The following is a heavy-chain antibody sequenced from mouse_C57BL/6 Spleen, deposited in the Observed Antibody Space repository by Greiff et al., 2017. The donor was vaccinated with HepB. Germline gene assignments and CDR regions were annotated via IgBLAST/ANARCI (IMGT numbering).Heavy chain of an antibody. Sequence: QVQLQQPGAELVRPGPSVKLSCKASGYTFTSYWMHWVKQRPGQGLEWIGVIDPSDSYTNYNQKLKGKATLTVDTSSSTAYMKLSSLTSEDSAVYYCASYGSSPYYAMDYWGQGTSVTVSS. D-gene: IGHD1-1*01. CDR3: ASYGSSPYYAMDY. CDR2: IDPSDSYT. V-gene: IGHV1-59*01. J-gene: IGHJ4*01. CDR1: GYTFTSYW.